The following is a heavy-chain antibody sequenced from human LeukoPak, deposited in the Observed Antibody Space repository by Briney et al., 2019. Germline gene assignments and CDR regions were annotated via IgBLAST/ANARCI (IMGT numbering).Heavy chain of an antibody. J-gene: IGHJ4*02. CDR1: GGSFSGYY. Sequence: SETLSLTCAVYGGSFSGYYWNWIRQPPGKGLEWIGYTSYSGNTDYKPSLRSRVTMSVDTSNNQLSLKLTSATAADTAVYYCARWHSHGRYFDYWGQGALVTVSS. CDR2: TSYSGNT. D-gene: IGHD1-26*01. V-gene: IGHV4-59*01. CDR3: ARWHSHGRYFDY.